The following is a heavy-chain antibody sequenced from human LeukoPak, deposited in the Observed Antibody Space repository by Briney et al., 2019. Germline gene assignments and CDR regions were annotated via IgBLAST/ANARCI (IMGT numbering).Heavy chain of an antibody. CDR3: ARLNGGY. Sequence: PSETLSLTCAVYGGSFSGYYWSWIRQPPGKGLEWIGEINHSGSTNYNPSLKSRVTISVDTSKNQFSLKVTSVTAADTAVYYCARLNGGYWGQGTLVTVSS. CDR1: GGSFSGYY. CDR2: INHSGST. D-gene: IGHD1-1*01. V-gene: IGHV4-34*01. J-gene: IGHJ4*02.